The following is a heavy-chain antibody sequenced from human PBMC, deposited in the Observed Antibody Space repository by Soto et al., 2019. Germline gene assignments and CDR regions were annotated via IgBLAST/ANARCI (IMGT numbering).Heavy chain of an antibody. D-gene: IGHD2-2*01. J-gene: IGHJ4*02. V-gene: IGHV3-23*01. CDR3: AKALGYCISTICPIFDY. Sequence: GGSLRLSCAASGFTFSSYAMSWVRQAPGKGLEWVSAISGSGGSTYYADSVKGRFTISRDNSKNTLYLQMNSLRAEDTAVYYCAKALGYCISTICPIFDYWGQGTLVTVSS. CDR1: GFTFSSYA. CDR2: ISGSGGST.